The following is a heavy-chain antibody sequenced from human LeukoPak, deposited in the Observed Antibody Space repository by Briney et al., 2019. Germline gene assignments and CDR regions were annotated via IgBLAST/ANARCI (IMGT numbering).Heavy chain of an antibody. J-gene: IGHJ6*04. Sequence: GESLKISFKGSGYRFTSYWIGWVRQMPGKGLEWMGIIYPGDSDTRYSPSFQGQVPISADKSISTAYLQWSSLKASDTAMYYCARHHGSGRLYDRSMDVWGKGTTVTVSS. CDR2: IYPGDSDT. D-gene: IGHD3-10*01. CDR1: GYRFTSYW. CDR3: ARHHGSGRLYDRSMDV. V-gene: IGHV5-51*01.